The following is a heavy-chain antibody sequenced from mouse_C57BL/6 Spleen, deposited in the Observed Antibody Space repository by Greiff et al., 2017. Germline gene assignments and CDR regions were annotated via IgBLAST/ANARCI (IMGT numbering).Heavy chain of an antibody. CDR3: ARDEITTVVSYWYFDV. J-gene: IGHJ1*03. V-gene: IGHV7-1*01. CDR2: SRNKANDYTT. D-gene: IGHD1-1*01. CDR1: GFTFSDFY. Sequence: EVMLVESGGGLVQSGRSLRLSCATSGFTFSDFYMEWVRQAPGKGLEWIAASRNKANDYTTEYSASVKGRFIVSRDTSPSILYLQMNALRAEDTAMYYCARDEITTVVSYWYFDVWGTGTTVTVSS.